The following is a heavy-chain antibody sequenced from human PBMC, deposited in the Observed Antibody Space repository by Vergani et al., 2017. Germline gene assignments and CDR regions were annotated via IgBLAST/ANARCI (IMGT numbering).Heavy chain of an antibody. Sequence: EVQLVESGGGLIQPGGSLRLSCAASGFTVSSNHMSWVRRAPGKGREWVSVIYSGGSTYDADPVKGLFTISRDNSKNTLYLQMNSLRAEDTAVYYCARGGEYYDSSGYSQPFDYWGQGTLVTVSS. CDR3: ARGGEYYDSSGYSQPFDY. CDR2: IYSGGST. D-gene: IGHD3-22*01. J-gene: IGHJ4*02. V-gene: IGHV3-53*01. CDR1: GFTVSSNH.